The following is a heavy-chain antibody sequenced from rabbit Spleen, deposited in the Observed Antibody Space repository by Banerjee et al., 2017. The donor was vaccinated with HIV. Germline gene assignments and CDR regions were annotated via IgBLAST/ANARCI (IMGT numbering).Heavy chain of an antibody. CDR1: GFSFSDRDV. Sequence: QEQLEESGGGLVKPEGSLTLTCKASGFSFSDRDVMCWVRQAPGKGLEWIACINTATGKPVYASWAKGRFTISKTSSTTVTLQMTSLTAADTATYFCARDPVIAGSAYYDLWGPGTLVTVS. V-gene: IGHV1S45*01. J-gene: IGHJ4*01. CDR3: ARDPVIAGSAYYDL. D-gene: IGHD8-1*01. CDR2: INTATGKP.